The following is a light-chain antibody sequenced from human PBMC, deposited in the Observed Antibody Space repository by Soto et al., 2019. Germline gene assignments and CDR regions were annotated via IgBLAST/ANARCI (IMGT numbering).Light chain of an antibody. Sequence: EIVLTQSPDTLSLSPGERATLSCRASQSVSSSYLAWHQQKPGQAPRLLIYGASSRATGIPDRFSGSGSGTDFTLTISRLEPEDFAVYYCQQYGRSPLTFGGGTKVEIK. CDR3: QQYGRSPLT. CDR2: GAS. J-gene: IGKJ4*01. V-gene: IGKV3-20*01. CDR1: QSVSSSY.